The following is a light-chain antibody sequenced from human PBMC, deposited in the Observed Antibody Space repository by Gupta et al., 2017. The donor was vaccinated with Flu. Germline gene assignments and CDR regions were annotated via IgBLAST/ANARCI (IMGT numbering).Light chain of an antibody. CDR3: QQRSNRPPLFT. Sequence: DIVLTQSSATPPLSPAVRATLSCRASQSVSSSLACYQQKPGQDPRLLIYDAANRATAVPARCSGSGAWTEVSPTISSLEPEDFAVYYCQQRSNRPPLFTFGPGTKVEIK. CDR2: DAA. V-gene: IGKV3-11*01. J-gene: IGKJ3*01. CDR1: QSVSSS.